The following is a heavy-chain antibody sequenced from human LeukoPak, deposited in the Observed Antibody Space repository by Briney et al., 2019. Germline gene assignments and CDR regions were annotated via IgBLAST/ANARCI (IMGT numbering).Heavy chain of an antibody. CDR3: ATLLTGDGNYYGMDV. J-gene: IGHJ6*02. CDR2: IYYSGST. CDR1: GGSFSGYY. V-gene: IGHV4-59*01. Sequence: TSETLSLTCAVYGGSFSGYYWSWIRQPPGKGLEWIGYIYYSGSTNYNPSLKSRVTISVDTSKNQFSLKLSSVTAADTAVYYCATLLTGDGNYYGMDVWGQGTTVTVSS. D-gene: IGHD7-27*01.